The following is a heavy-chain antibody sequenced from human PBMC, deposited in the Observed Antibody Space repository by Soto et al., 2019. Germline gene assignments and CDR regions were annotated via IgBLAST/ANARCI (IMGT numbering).Heavy chain of an antibody. CDR3: ARELRAARLYYYYYGMDV. V-gene: IGHV1-18*01. CDR1: GYTFTSYG. D-gene: IGHD6-6*01. CDR2: ISAYNGNT. Sequence: ASVKVSCKASGYTFTSYGISWVRQAPGQGLEWMGWISAYNGNTNYAQKLQGRVTMTTDTSTSTAYMELRSLRSDDTAVYYCARELRAARLYYYYYGMDVWGQGTRVTVSS. J-gene: IGHJ6*02.